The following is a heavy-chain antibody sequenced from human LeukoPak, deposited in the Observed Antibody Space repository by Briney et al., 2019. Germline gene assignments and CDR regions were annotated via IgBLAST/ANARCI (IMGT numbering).Heavy chain of an antibody. J-gene: IGHJ6*04. CDR3: ARSEGYYDILTGYYYYYGMDV. Sequence: GRSLRLSCAASGFTFSSYGMHWVRQAPGKGLEWVAVIWCDGSNKYYAESVKGRFTIYRDNYKNTLYLQMNSLRAEDTAVYYCARSEGYYDILTGYYYYYGMDVWGKGTTVTVSS. CDR2: IWCDGSNK. D-gene: IGHD3-9*01. CDR1: GFTFSSYG. V-gene: IGHV3-33*01.